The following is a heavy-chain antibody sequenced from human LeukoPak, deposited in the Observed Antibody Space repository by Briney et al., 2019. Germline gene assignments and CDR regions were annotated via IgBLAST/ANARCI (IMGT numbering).Heavy chain of an antibody. Sequence: ASVKVSCKASGYTFTGYYMHWVRQAPGQGLEWMGWINPNSGGTNYAQKFQGRVTMTRDTSISTAYIELSRLRSDNTAVYYCARDCSTVHLASDWGQGTLVTVSS. CDR2: INPNSGGT. V-gene: IGHV1-2*02. D-gene: IGHD4-11*01. J-gene: IGHJ4*02. CDR3: ARDCSTVHLASD. CDR1: GYTFTGYY.